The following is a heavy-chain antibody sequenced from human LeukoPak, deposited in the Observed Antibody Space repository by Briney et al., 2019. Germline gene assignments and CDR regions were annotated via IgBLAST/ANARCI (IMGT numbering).Heavy chain of an antibody. CDR1: GYTFTSYD. J-gene: IGHJ5*02. D-gene: IGHD3-22*01. Sequence: ASVKVSCKASGYTFTSYDINWVRQATGQGLEWMGWMNPNSGNTGYAQKFQGRVTMTRNTSISTAYMELSSLRSEDTAVYYCARGRKAWIVGGSWLDPWGQGTLVTVSS. CDR3: ARGRKAWIVGGSWLDP. CDR2: MNPNSGNT. V-gene: IGHV1-8*01.